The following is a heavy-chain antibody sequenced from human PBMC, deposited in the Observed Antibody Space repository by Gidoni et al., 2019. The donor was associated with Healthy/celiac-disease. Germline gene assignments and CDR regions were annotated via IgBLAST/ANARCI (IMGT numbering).Heavy chain of an antibody. CDR1: GFTFSSYS. Sequence: EVQLVESGGGLVQPGGSLRLSCAASGFTFSSYSMNWVRQAPGKGLEWVSYISSSSSTIYYADSVKGRFTISRDNAKNSLYLQMNSLRDEDTAVYYCARGPFDSSGYFYFDYWGQGTLVTVSS. V-gene: IGHV3-48*02. J-gene: IGHJ4*02. CDR2: ISSSSSTI. D-gene: IGHD3-22*01. CDR3: ARGPFDSSGYFYFDY.